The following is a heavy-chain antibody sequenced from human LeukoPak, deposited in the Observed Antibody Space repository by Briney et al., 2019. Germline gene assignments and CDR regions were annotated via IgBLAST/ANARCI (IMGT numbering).Heavy chain of an antibody. J-gene: IGHJ4*02. CDR3: ARGRITMIVVVITDPPHYYFDY. D-gene: IGHD3-22*01. Sequence: SETLSLTCAVYGGSFSGYYWSWIRQPPGKGLEWMGEINHSGSTNYNPSLKSRVTISVDTSKNQFSLKLSSVTAADTAVYYCARGRITMIVVVITDPPHYYFDYWGQGTLVTVSS. V-gene: IGHV4-34*01. CDR2: INHSGST. CDR1: GGSFSGYY.